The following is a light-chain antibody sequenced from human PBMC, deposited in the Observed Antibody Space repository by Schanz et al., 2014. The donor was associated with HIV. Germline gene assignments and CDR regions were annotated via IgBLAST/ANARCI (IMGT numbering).Light chain of an antibody. J-gene: IGKJ1*01. CDR2: SAS. V-gene: IGKV3-20*01. CDR1: QGVSSSY. CDR3: QQSYSTPQT. Sequence: EIVLTQSPGTLSLSPGERATLSCRARQGVSSSYVSWYQQKPGQAPRLLIYSASSRATDIPRRFSGSGSGTDFTLTISSLQPEDFATYYCQQSYSTPQTFGQGTKVEIK.